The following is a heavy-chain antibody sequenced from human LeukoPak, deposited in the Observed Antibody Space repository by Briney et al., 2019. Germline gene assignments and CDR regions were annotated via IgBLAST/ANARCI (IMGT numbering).Heavy chain of an antibody. CDR3: ARDGKKWDRPGAFDI. V-gene: IGHV4-4*07. Sequence: QNLSLTCAVHGGSIDSKYRSWLRQHNKKVLEWIGRIYTRGSTNYHPSLKSRVTMSVDTSKSQFSLKLSSVTAADTAVYYCARDGKKWDRPGAFDIWGQGTMVTVSS. CDR1: GGSIDSKY. CDR2: IYTRGST. J-gene: IGHJ3*02. D-gene: IGHD1-1*01.